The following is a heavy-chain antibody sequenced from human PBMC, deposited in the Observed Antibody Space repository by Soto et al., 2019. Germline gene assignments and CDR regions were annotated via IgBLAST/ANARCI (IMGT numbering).Heavy chain of an antibody. J-gene: IGHJ5*02. CDR3: ATAAPRACSGGTCLNWFDP. Sequence: QVQLQQWGAGLLKPSETLSLTCAVYGGSFSGYYWSWIRQPPGKGLEWIGEINHSGSTNYNPSLKSRVTISVDTSKNQFSLKLSSVTAADTAVYYCATAAPRACSGGTCLNWFDPWGQGTLVTVSS. CDR1: GGSFSGYY. D-gene: IGHD2-15*01. V-gene: IGHV4-34*01. CDR2: INHSGST.